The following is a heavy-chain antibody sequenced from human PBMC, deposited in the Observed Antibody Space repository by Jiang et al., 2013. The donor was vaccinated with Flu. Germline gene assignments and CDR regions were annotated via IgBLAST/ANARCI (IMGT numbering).Heavy chain of an antibody. J-gene: IGHJ5*02. CDR2: INHSGST. D-gene: IGHD3-3*01. CDR3: ARQTYQGVTIFGGNNGSDWFDP. Sequence: LLKPSETLSLTCAVYGGSFSGYYWSWIRQPPGKGLEWIGEINHSGSTNYNPSLKSRVTISVDTSKNQFSLKLSSVTAADTAVYYCARQTYQGVTIFGGNNGSDWFDPWGQGTLVTVSS. CDR1: GGSFSGYY. V-gene: IGHV4-34*01.